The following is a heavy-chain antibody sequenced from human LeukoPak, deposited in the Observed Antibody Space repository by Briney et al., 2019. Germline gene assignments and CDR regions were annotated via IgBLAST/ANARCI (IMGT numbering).Heavy chain of an antibody. J-gene: IGHJ4*02. CDR2: ISGSGGST. CDR3: AKDGLDFLFDY. V-gene: IGHV3-23*01. D-gene: IGHD3-3*01. Sequence: GGSLRLSCAASGFTFSSYAMSWVRQAPGKGLEWASDISGSGGSTYYADSVKGRFTISRDNSKNTLYLQMNSLRAEDTAVYYCAKDGLDFLFDYWGQGTLVTVSS. CDR1: GFTFSSYA.